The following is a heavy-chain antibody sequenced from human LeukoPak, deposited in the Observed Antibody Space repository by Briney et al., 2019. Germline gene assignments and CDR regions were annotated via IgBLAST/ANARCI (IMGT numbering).Heavy chain of an antibody. CDR2: ISDTGGNT. J-gene: IGHJ4*02. CDR1: GFTFNSYG. D-gene: IGHD5-12*01. Sequence: GGSLRLSCAASGFTFNSYGMTWVRQAPGKWLEWVSSISDTGGNTYYTESVRGRFTVSRDNSKNTLYLQMNSLRAEDTAVYHCAKRVSYSGPAAYLDSWGRGTLVTVSS. CDR3: AKRVSYSGPAAYLDS. V-gene: IGHV3-23*01.